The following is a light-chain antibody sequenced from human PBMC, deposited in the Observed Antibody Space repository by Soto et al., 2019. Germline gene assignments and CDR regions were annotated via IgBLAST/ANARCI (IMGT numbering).Light chain of an antibody. CDR2: AAS. J-gene: IGKJ5*01. CDR1: EAISSY. V-gene: IGKV1-9*01. CDR3: QQFKNYPIT. Sequence: QLTQSPSSLSASVGDRVTFTCRASEAISSYLVWYQQKPGAAPKLLIYAASALHSGVPSRFSGSGSGTDFTLTISSLHPEDFAVYFCQQFKNYPITFGKGTRLQIK.